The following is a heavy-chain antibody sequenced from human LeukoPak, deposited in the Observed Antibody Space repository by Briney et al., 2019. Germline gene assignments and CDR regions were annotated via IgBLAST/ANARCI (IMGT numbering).Heavy chain of an antibody. CDR2: FYNSGST. CDR1: GGSISSSSYY. D-gene: IGHD3-22*01. J-gene: IGHJ4*02. CDR3: AREKGGYYDSSGTVDY. Sequence: PSETLSLTCTVSGGSISSSSYYWGWIRQPPGKGLEWIGSFYNSGSTYYNPSLKSRVIISVDTSKNQFSLKLSSVTAADTAVYYCAREKGGYYDSSGTVDYWGQGTLVTVSS. V-gene: IGHV4-39*07.